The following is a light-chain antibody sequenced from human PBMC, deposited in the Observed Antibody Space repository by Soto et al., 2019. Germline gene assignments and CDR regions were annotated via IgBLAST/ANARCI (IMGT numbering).Light chain of an antibody. CDR1: SSDVGGYNY. Sequence: QSALTQPRSVSGSPGQSVTISCTGTSSDVGGYNYVSWYQQHPGKAPKLMIYDVSKRPSGVPDRFSGSKSGNTASLTISGLQADDEADYYGCSYAGSYTFEVFGGGTKLTVL. J-gene: IGLJ2*01. CDR3: CSYAGSYTFEV. CDR2: DVS. V-gene: IGLV2-11*01.